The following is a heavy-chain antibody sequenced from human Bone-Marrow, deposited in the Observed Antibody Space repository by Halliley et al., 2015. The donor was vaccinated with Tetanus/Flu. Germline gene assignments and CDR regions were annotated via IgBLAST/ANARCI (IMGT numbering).Heavy chain of an antibody. CDR3: ARQNYNFYFDY. CDR2: ISYSGGP. V-gene: IGHV4-30-4*05. J-gene: IGHJ4*02. Sequence: KGLEWIGYISYSGGPYYNPSLSRRVTISEDTSKNQFSLRLTSVTAADTAVYYCARQNYNFYFDYWGQGTLVTVSS. D-gene: IGHD1-1*01.